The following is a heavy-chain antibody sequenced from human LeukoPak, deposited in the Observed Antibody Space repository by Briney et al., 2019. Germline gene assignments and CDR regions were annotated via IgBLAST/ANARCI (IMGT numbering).Heavy chain of an antibody. J-gene: IGHJ3*01. D-gene: IGHD7-27*01. V-gene: IGHV3-48*04. CDR1: GFTFSSYS. Sequence: PGGSLRPSCAASGFTFSSYSMNWVRQAPGKGLEWVSYISSSGSTMYYADSVKGRFTISRDNAKNSLYLQMNSLRAEDTAVYYCARDVNWGSASMWWGQGTMVTVSS. CDR3: ARDVNWGSASMW. CDR2: ISSSGSTM.